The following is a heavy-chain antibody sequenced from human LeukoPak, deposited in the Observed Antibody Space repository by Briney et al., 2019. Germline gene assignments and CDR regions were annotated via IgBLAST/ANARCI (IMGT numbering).Heavy chain of an antibody. Sequence: GGSLRLSCAASGFTFSDYYMSWIRQAPGKGLEWVSYISSSGSTIYYADSVKGRFTISRDNAKNSLYLQMNSLRAEDTAVYYCATTWPIVDTAMVPRGVYWGQGTLVTVSS. D-gene: IGHD5-18*01. J-gene: IGHJ4*02. V-gene: IGHV3-11*01. CDR1: GFTFSDYY. CDR3: ATTWPIVDTAMVPRGVY. CDR2: ISSSGSTI.